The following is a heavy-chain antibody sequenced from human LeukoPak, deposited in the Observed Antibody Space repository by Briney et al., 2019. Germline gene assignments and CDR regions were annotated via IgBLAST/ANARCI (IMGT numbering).Heavy chain of an antibody. CDR1: GFTFDDYA. CDR3: AKDKGASGSNFDY. V-gene: IGHV3-9*01. J-gene: IGHJ4*02. Sequence: GGSLRLSCAASGFTFDDYAMHWVRQAPGKGLEWVSGISWNSGSISYADSVKGRFTISRDNAKNSLYLQMNSLRAEDTALYYCAKDKGASGSNFDYWGQGTLVTVSS. CDR2: ISWNSGSI. D-gene: IGHD1-26*01.